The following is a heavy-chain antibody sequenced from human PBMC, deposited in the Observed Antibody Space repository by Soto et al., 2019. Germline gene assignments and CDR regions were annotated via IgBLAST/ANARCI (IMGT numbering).Heavy chain of an antibody. Sequence: QVQLQQWGAGLLKPSETLSLTCAVYGGSFSGYYWSWIRQPPGKGLEWIGEINHSGSTNYNPSLKSRVTIPLATSKNQLSLGLSSVTAPARVGYSCALRMAPLGRGDSWGQGTLSPSPQ. J-gene: IGHJ4*02. CDR3: ALRMAPLGRGDS. D-gene: IGHD1-26*01. V-gene: IGHV4-34*01. CDR1: GGSFSGYY. CDR2: INHSGST.